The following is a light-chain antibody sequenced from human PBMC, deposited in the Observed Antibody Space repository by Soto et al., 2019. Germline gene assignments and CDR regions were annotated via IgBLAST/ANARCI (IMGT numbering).Light chain of an antibody. CDR2: AAS. J-gene: IGKJ4*01. Sequence: EIVLTQSPATLSLSPGERATLSCRASQSVSSSLAWYQQKPGQAPRLLIYAASNRATGIPTRFSGSGSGTDFTLTISSLEPEDFGVYYCQQHSDWPPSLTFGGGTKVEIK. CDR3: QQHSDWPPSLT. V-gene: IGKV3-11*01. CDR1: QSVSSS.